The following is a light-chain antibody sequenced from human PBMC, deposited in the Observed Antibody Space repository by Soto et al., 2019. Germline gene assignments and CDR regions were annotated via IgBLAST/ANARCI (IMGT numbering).Light chain of an antibody. CDR3: LQESNYPLT. CDR1: QGVRDD. Sequence: IQMTQSPSSLSASVGDRVTITCRASQGVRDDVGWYQQKPGKAPKLLIYSASTLQSGVPSRFSDSGSGTDFTLNISGLQPEDVATYYCLQESNYPLTFGGGTKVEIK. V-gene: IGKV1-6*01. J-gene: IGKJ4*01. CDR2: SAS.